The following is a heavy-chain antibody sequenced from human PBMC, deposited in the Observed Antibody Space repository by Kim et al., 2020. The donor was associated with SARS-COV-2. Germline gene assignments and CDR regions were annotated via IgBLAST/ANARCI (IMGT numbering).Heavy chain of an antibody. CDR3: ARDRVGYYDKRGAFDI. CDR2: IYTSGST. V-gene: IGHV4-4*07. D-gene: IGHD3-22*01. Sequence: SETLSLTCTVSGGSISSYYWSWIWQPAGKGLEWIGRIYTSGSTDYNPSLKSRVTMSVDTSKNQFSLKLSSVTAADTAVYYCARDRVGYYDKRGAFDIWGQGTMVTVSS. CDR1: GGSISSYY. J-gene: IGHJ3*02.